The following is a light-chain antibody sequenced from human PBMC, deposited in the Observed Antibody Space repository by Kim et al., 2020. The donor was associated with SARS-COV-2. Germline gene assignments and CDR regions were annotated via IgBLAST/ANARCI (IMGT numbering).Light chain of an antibody. CDR3: SSYTSSSTLV. CDR1: SGDVGGYNY. Sequence: GHARTRSCTGTSGDVGGYNYVSWYQQHPGKAPKLMIYDVSYRPSGVSNRLSGSKSGNTASLTISGLQAEDEADYYCSSYTSSSTLVFGGGTQLTVL. V-gene: IGLV2-14*03. CDR2: DVS. J-gene: IGLJ2*01.